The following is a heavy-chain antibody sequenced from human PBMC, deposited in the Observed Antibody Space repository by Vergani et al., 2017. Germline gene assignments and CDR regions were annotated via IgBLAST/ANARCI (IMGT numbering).Heavy chain of an antibody. CDR1: GGSFSGYY. Sequence: QVQLQQWGAGLLKPSETLSLTCAVYGGSFSGYYWSWIRQPPGKGLEWIGEINHSGSTNYNPSLKSRVTISVDTSKNQFSLKLSSVTAADTAVYYCARDYSFDDSRGYYYVFDYWGQGTLVTVSS. CDR3: ARDYSFDDSRGYYYVFDY. J-gene: IGHJ4*02. V-gene: IGHV4-34*01. D-gene: IGHD3-22*01. CDR2: INHSGST.